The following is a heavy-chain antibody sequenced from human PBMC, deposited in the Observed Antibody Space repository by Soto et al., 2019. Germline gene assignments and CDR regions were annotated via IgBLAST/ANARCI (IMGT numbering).Heavy chain of an antibody. CDR1: GFTFSSFG. V-gene: IGHV3-30*18. CDR3: AEKMNGVTAGPSNAAY. J-gene: IGHJ4*02. Sequence: GVSLRLSCAASGFTFSSFGMHWVRQAPGRGLEWVAVISHDGSDKYYADSVKGRFTISRDNSKNTLYLQMNSLRAGDTAVYYCAEKMNGVTAGPSNAAYWGKGTPVTVSS. D-gene: IGHD6-25*01. CDR2: ISHDGSDK.